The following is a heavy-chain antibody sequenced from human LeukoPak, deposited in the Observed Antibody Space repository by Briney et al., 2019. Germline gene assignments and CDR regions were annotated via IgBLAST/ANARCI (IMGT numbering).Heavy chain of an antibody. J-gene: IGHJ4*02. CDR2: ISGSGGST. CDR1: GFTFSSYA. D-gene: IGHD2-15*01. V-gene: IGHV3-23*01. CDR3: AKDGYCSGGACYAWHFDS. Sequence: GGSLRLSCAASGFTFSSYAMSWGRQAPGKGLEWVSAISGSGGSTYYADSVKGRFTISRDNSKNMLFLQVSSLRTEDTAVYYCAKDGYCSGGACYAWHFDSWGLGTLVTVSS.